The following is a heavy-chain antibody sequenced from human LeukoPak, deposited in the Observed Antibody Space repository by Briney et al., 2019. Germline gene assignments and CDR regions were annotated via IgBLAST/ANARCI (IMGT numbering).Heavy chain of an antibody. V-gene: IGHV4-59*01. CDR2: IYYSGST. CDR1: GGSISSYY. Sequence: SETLSLTCTVFGGSISSYYWSWIRQPPGKGLEWIGYIYYSGSTNYNPSLRSRVTISVDTSKNQFSLKLSSVTAADTAVYYCARGKDHFDYWGQGTLVTVSS. J-gene: IGHJ4*02. CDR3: ARGKDHFDY.